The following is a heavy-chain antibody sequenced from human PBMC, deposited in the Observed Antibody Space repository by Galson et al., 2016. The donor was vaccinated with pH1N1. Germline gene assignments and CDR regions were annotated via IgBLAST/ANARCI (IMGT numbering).Heavy chain of an antibody. CDR3: ARMGVASGGRYYYGMDV. CDR1: GFSLSTFGVR. V-gene: IGHV2-70*04. Sequence: PALVKPTQTLKLTCTFSGFSLSTFGVRVSWIRQSPGKALEWLARIDWDDEKFYSPSLKTRPTISKDTSKDQVVLTMTNMDPVDTGTYYCARMGVASGGRYYYGMDVCGQGTTVTVSS. D-gene: IGHD3-10*01. CDR2: IDWDDEK. J-gene: IGHJ6*02.